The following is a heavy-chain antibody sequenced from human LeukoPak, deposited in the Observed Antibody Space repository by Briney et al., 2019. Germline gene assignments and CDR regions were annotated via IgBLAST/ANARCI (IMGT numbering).Heavy chain of an antibody. D-gene: IGHD5-18*01. Sequence: GESLKISCKGSGYSFTSYWIGWVRQMPGKGLEWMGIIYPGDSDTRYSPSFQGQVTISADKSISTAYLQWSSLKASDTAMYYCARHRRYSYGKTTYYYYYMDVWGKGTTVTVSS. CDR1: GYSFTSYW. CDR3: ARHRRYSYGKTTYYYYYMDV. J-gene: IGHJ6*03. CDR2: IYPGDSDT. V-gene: IGHV5-51*01.